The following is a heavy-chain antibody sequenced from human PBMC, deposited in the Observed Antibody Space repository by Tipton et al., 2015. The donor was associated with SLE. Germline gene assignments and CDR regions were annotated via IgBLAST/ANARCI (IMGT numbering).Heavy chain of an antibody. CDR2: IYDSGTT. D-gene: IGHD1-26*01. CDR1: GGSISSYY. Sequence: TLSLTCTISGGSISSYYWSWIRQPPGKGLEWIGYIYDSGTTNYNPSLKSRVTISVDTSKYQFSLKLSSVTAADTAVYYCARVGYSGSRDLWGRGTLVTVSS. V-gene: IGHV4-59*01. J-gene: IGHJ2*01. CDR3: ARVGYSGSRDL.